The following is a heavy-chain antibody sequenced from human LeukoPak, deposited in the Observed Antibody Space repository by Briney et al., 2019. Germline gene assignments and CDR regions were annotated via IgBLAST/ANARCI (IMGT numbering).Heavy chain of an antibody. CDR2: IKYDGSED. D-gene: IGHD5-18*01. CDR1: GFTFSRYW. J-gene: IGHJ4*02. Sequence: PGGSLRLSCAASGFTFSRYWMSWMRQAPGKGLEWVANIKYDGSEDYYVDSVKGRFTISRDNAKNTLYLQMNSLRAEDTAVYYCAKSGSYSYAYYFDYWGQGTLVTVSS. CDR3: AKSGSYSYAYYFDY. V-gene: IGHV3-7*03.